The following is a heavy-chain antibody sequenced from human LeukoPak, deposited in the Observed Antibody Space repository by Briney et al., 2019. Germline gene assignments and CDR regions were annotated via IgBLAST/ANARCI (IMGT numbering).Heavy chain of an antibody. CDR2: IYYSGTT. D-gene: IGHD1-1*01. J-gene: IGHJ6*03. CDR3: ARVSWFPGTSYYYMDV. CDR1: DGSISSYY. Sequence: SETLSLTCTVSDGSISSYYWSWIRQPPGKGLDCIGYIYYSGTTNYNPSLKSRVTISLDTSKNQFSLKLTSVTAADTAVYYCARVSWFPGTSYYYMDVWGKGTTVTVSS. V-gene: IGHV4-59*01.